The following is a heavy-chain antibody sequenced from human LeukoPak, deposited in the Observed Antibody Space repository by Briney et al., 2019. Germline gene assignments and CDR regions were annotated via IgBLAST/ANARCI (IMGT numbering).Heavy chain of an antibody. CDR1: GGSISSYY. D-gene: IGHD5-18*01. V-gene: IGHV4-4*07. CDR2: IYTSWST. J-gene: IGHJ6*03. Sequence: SETLSLTCTCSGGSISSYYWSWIRQPAGKGLEWIGRIYTSWSTNYNSSLKSRVTMSVDTSKDQFSLKLSSVTAADTAVYYCARDMNGYSYVGYYYYYYMGVWGKGTTVTVSS. CDR3: ARDMNGYSYVGYYYYYYMGV.